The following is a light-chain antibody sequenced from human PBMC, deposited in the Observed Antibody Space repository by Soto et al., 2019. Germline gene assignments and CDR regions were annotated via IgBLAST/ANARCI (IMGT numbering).Light chain of an antibody. CDR1: QGISSY. CDR3: QHFKSFPIT. V-gene: IGKV1-8*01. J-gene: IGKJ5*01. CDR2: ESS. Sequence: AILMTQSPSSFSASTGDGVTITCRASQGISSYLAWYQQKPGKAPKVLIYESSLLQSGVPSRFSGSGSGTDFTLTISSLQPEDFATYYCQHFKSFPITFGQGTRLE.